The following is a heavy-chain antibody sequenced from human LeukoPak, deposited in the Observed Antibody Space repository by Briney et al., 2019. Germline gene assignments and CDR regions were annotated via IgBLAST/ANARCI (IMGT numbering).Heavy chain of an antibody. D-gene: IGHD1-26*01. J-gene: IGHJ4*02. CDR1: GLTFSSHA. V-gene: IGHV3-23*01. Sequence: GGSLRLSCVASGLTFSSHAMTWVRQTPEKGLEWVSGITGSGGTTYHADSVKGRFTISRDNSKNTLYLQTNNLRAEDTAVYYCASRPASETYFAVFDYWGQGTLVTVSS. CDR3: ASRPASETYFAVFDY. CDR2: ITGSGGTT.